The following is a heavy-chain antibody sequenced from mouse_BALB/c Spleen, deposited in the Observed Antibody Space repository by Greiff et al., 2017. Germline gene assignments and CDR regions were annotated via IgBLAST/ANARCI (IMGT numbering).Heavy chain of an antibody. CDR3: ARQVYYGNYWYFDV. V-gene: IGHV5-6*01. D-gene: IGHD2-1*01. J-gene: IGHJ1*01. CDR2: ISSGGSYT. Sequence: EVKLMESGGDLVKPGGSLKLSCAASGFTFSSYGMSWVRQTPDKRLEWVATISSGGSYTYYPDSVKGRFTISRDNAKNTLYLQMSSLKSEDTAMYYCARQVYYGNYWYFDVWGAGTTVTVSS. CDR1: GFTFSSYG.